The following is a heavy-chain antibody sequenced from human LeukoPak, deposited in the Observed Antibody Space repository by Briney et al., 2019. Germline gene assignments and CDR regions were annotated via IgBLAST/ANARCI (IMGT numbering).Heavy chain of an antibody. Sequence: PGGSLRLSCAASGFTFSSYSMNWVRQAPGKGLEYVSAISSNGGSTYYANSVKGRFTISRDNSKNTLYLQMGSLRAEDMAVYYCARDQGRGGDAFDIWGQGTMVTVSS. CDR3: ARDQGRGGDAFDI. CDR2: ISSNGGST. CDR1: GFTFSSYS. J-gene: IGHJ3*02. V-gene: IGHV3-64*01. D-gene: IGHD3-3*01.